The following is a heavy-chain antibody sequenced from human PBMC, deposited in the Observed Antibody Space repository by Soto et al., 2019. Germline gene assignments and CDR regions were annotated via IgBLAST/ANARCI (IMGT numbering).Heavy chain of an antibody. J-gene: IGHJ6*03. CDR2: IKQDGSEK. D-gene: IGHD6-19*01. CDR3: ARLGAVAGTNSHYYYMDV. V-gene: IGHV3-7*01. Sequence: GGSLRLSCAASGFTFSSYWMSWVRQAPGKGLEWVANIKQDGSEKYYVDSVKGRFTISRDNAKNSLYLQMNSLRAEDTAVYYCARLGAVAGTNSHYYYMDVWGKGTTVTVSS. CDR1: GFTFSSYW.